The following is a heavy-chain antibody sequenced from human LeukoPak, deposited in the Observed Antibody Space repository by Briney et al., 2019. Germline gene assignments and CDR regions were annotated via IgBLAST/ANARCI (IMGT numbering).Heavy chain of an antibody. Sequence: GGSLRLSCAASGFTFSSNAMSWVRQAPGKGLEWVSAISGSGGSTYYADSVEGRFTISRDNSKNTLYLQMNSLRAEDTAVYYCAKDRQQLVYYFDYWGQGTLVTVSS. CDR2: ISGSGGST. J-gene: IGHJ4*02. CDR1: GFTFSSNA. CDR3: AKDRQQLVYYFDY. D-gene: IGHD6-13*01. V-gene: IGHV3-23*01.